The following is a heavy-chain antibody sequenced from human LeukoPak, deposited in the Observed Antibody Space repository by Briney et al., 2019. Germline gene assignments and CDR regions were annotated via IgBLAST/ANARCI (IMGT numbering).Heavy chain of an antibody. J-gene: IGHJ4*02. Sequence: GGSLRLSCAASGFTFSIAAMTWVRPVPGKGLEWVSTITGSDDRTYYADSVKGRFTISRDFSKNALHLQMSSLRVEDTAIYYCAKGPQLNSGYHPDYWGQGTLVAVSS. D-gene: IGHD3-22*01. CDR1: GFTFSIAA. V-gene: IGHV3-23*01. CDR2: ITGSDDRT. CDR3: AKGPQLNSGYHPDY.